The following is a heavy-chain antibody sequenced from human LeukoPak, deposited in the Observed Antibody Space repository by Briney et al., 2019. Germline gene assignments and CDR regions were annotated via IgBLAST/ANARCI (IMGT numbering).Heavy chain of an antibody. CDR3: ARQRWLAADAFDI. D-gene: IGHD6-19*01. Sequence: GESLKISCKGSGYSFTSYWIGWVRQMPGKGLEWMGIIYPGDSDTRYSPSFQGQVTISADKSISTAHLQWSSLKASDSAMYYCARQRWLAADAFDIWGQGTMVTVSS. CDR2: IYPGDSDT. V-gene: IGHV5-51*01. J-gene: IGHJ3*02. CDR1: GYSFTSYW.